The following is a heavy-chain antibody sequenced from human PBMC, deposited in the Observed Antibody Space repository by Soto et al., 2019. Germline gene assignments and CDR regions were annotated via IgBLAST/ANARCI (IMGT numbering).Heavy chain of an antibody. CDR3: AKSITPRPNYFDY. J-gene: IGHJ4*02. V-gene: IGHV3-33*06. D-gene: IGHD3-10*01. CDR2: IWYDGTNK. CDR1: GFTFSSYG. Sequence: ESGGGVVQPGRSLRLSCAASGFTFSSYGMHWVRQAPGKGLGWVAVIWYDGTNKYYADSVKGRFTISRDNSKNTLYLQMNSLRAEDTAVYYCAKSITPRPNYFDYWGQGTLVTVSS.